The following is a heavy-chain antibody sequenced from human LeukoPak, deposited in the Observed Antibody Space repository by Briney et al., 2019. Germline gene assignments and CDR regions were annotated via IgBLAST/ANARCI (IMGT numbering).Heavy chain of an antibody. Sequence: GGSLRLSCDTSGFTFTDYEMNWVRQAPGKGLEWISYVSSSGSTIYYADSVKGRFTISRDNAKNSLYLQMNSLRAEDTAVYYCARGGYYDFWSDYWGQGTLVTVSS. V-gene: IGHV3-11*01. CDR1: GFTFTDYE. CDR2: VSSSGSTI. J-gene: IGHJ4*02. D-gene: IGHD3-3*01. CDR3: ARGGYYDFWSDY.